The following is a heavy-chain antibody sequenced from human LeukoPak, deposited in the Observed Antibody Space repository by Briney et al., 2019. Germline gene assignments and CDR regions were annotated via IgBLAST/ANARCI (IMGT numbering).Heavy chain of an antibody. CDR2: INPNSGGT. CDR3: ASLTSGYLLEYFQH. D-gene: IGHD3-22*01. CDR1: GYTFTGYY. J-gene: IGHJ1*01. V-gene: IGHV1-2*06. Sequence: ASVKVSCKASGYTFTGYYMHWVRQAPGQGLEWMGRINPNSGGTNYAQKFQGRVTMTRDTSISTAYMELSRLRSDDTAVYYCASLTSGYLLEYFQHWGQGNLVTVSS.